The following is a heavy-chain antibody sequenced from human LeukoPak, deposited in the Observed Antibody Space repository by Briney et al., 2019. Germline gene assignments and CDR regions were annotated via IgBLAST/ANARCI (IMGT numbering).Heavy chain of an antibody. D-gene: IGHD5-12*01. J-gene: IGHJ4*02. V-gene: IGHV3-53*01. CDR2: ISSGGDT. CDR3: ARASGYSGYDPFDY. CDR1: GFTVSSNY. Sequence: PGGSLRLSCAPSGFTVSSNYMSWVRQEPGEGLEWVSVISSGGDTYYADSVQGRFTISRDNSKNTLYLQMNTLRAEDTAVYYCARASGYSGYDPFDYWGQGTLVTVSS.